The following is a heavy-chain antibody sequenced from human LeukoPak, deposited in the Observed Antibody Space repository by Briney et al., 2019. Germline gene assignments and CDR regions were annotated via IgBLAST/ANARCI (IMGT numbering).Heavy chain of an antibody. CDR3: ARDGSGLRPYYYYYMDV. V-gene: IGHV3-20*04. CDR2: INWNGGST. D-gene: IGHD3-3*01. Sequence: GGSLRLSCAASGFTFDDFGMSWVRQAPGKGLEWVSGINWNGGSTDSTDSVKGRFTISRDNAKNSLYLQMNSLRAEDTAVYYCARDGSGLRPYYYYYMDVWGKGTTVTVSS. J-gene: IGHJ6*03. CDR1: GFTFDDFG.